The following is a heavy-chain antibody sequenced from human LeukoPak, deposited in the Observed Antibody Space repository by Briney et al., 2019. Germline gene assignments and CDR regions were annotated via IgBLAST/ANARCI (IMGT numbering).Heavy chain of an antibody. CDR2: INQDGSQT. J-gene: IGHJ4*02. Sequence: PGGSLRLSCAASGFSFSTYWMSWVRQAPGKGLEWVAHINQDGSQTYYAGSVKGRFTISRDNAKNSLYLQLSDLRVDDTALYYCASANDWNSGYWGQGTLVTVSS. CDR3: ASANDWNSGY. CDR1: GFSFSTYW. V-gene: IGHV3-7*03. D-gene: IGHD1-1*01.